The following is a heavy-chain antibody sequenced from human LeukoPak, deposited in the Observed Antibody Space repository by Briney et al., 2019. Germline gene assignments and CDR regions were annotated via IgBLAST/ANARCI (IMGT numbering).Heavy chain of an antibody. CDR3: ARGGQYSGYYYFDY. Sequence: GGSLRLSCTASEFTFSNYWMSWVRQAPGKGLERVANIRQEGSETYSVDSVKGRFTISRDYAKNSLYLQMNSLRAEDTALYYCARGGQYSGYYYFDYWGQGTLVTVSS. J-gene: IGHJ4*02. V-gene: IGHV3-7*01. CDR2: IRQEGSET. CDR1: EFTFSNYW. D-gene: IGHD3-22*01.